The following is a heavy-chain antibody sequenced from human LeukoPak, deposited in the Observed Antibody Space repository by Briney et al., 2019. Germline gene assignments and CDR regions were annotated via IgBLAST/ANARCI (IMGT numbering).Heavy chain of an antibody. CDR1: GYTFTGYY. D-gene: IGHD2-8*01. CDR3: ARGRLYCTNGVCNNWFDP. CDR2: INPNSGGT. J-gene: IGHJ5*02. V-gene: IGHV1-2*02. Sequence: EASVKVSCKASGYTFTGYYMHWVRQAPGQGREWMGWINPNSGGTNYAQKFQGRVTMTRDTSISTAYMELSRLRSDDTAVYYYARGRLYCTNGVCNNWFDPWGQGTLVTVSS.